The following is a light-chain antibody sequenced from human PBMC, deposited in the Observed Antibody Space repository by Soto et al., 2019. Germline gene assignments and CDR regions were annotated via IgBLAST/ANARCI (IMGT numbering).Light chain of an antibody. J-gene: IGKJ4*01. Sequence: EFVLTQSPGTLSLSPGERATLSCRASQTVRNNYLAWYQQKPGQAPRLLIYDASNRATGIPARFSGSGSGTDFTLTISSLKPEDFAVYYCQPCGNWPLTFGGGTKVDIK. CDR2: DAS. CDR3: QPCGNWPLT. CDR1: QTVRNNY. V-gene: IGKV3-11*01.